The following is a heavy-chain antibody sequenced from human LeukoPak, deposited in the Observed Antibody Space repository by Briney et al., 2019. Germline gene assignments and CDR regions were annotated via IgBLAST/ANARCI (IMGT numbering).Heavy chain of an antibody. J-gene: IGHJ6*02. CDR1: GGPISNSNW. V-gene: IGHV4-4*02. CDR3: ARDGRGYYESSGSTHVLVYGMDV. CDR2: IYHSGST. D-gene: IGHD3-22*01. Sequence: SGTLSLTCAVSGGPISNSNWWSWVRQPPGKGLEWIGEIYHSGSTNYNPSLKSRLTISVDKSKNQFSLKLSSVTAADTAVYYCARDGRGYYESSGSTHVLVYGMDVWGQGTTVTVSS.